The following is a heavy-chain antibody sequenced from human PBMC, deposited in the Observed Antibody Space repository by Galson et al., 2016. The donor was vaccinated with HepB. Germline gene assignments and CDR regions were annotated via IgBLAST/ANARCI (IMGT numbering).Heavy chain of an antibody. CDR1: GFTFSSSY. CDR2: IFSGGST. J-gene: IGHJ4*02. CDR3: ASSVRGSGSPPGGY. D-gene: IGHD3-10*01. Sequence: SLRLSCAASGFTFSSSYMSWVRQAPGKGLQWVSVIFSGGSTYYADSVKGRFTISRDNSKNTLHLQMNSLRAEDTAVYYCASSVRGSGSPPGGYWGQGTLVTVSS. V-gene: IGHV3-53*01.